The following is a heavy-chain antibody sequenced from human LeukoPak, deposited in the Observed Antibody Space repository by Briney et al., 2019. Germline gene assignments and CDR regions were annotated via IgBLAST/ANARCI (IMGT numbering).Heavy chain of an antibody. D-gene: IGHD2-2*01. Sequence: SQTLSLTCAVSGGSISSGGYSWGWIRQPPGKGLEWIGYIYHSGSTYYNPSLKSRVTISVDRSKNQFSLKLSSVTAADTAVYYCARGTVVVPAAGDAFDIWGQGTMITVSS. J-gene: IGHJ3*02. CDR1: GGSISSGGYS. CDR2: IYHSGST. V-gene: IGHV4-30-2*01. CDR3: ARGTVVVPAAGDAFDI.